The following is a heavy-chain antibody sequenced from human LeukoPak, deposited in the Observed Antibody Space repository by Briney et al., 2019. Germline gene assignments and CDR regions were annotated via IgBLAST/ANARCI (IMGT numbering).Heavy chain of an antibody. CDR1: GFTFSSYG. CDR3: AKPSESSGPTPDAFDI. D-gene: IGHD3-22*01. J-gene: IGHJ3*02. Sequence: GRSLRLSCAASGFTFSSYGMHWVRQAPGKGLEWVAVISYDGSNKYYADSVKGRFTISRDNSKNMLYLQMNSLRAEDTAVYYCAKPSESSGPTPDAFDIWGQGTMVTVSS. V-gene: IGHV3-30*18. CDR2: ISYDGSNK.